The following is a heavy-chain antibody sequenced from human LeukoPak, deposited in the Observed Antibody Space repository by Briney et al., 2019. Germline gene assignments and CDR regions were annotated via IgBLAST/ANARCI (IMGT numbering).Heavy chain of an antibody. D-gene: IGHD6-13*01. Sequence: SETLSLTCAVSGGSISSSNWWSWVRQPPEKGLEWIGVIYHSGSTNYNPSLKSRVTISVDKSKNQFSLKLSSVTAADTAVYYCARNSLAAAGYNWFDPWGQGTLVTVSS. J-gene: IGHJ5*02. CDR3: ARNSLAAAGYNWFDP. CDR1: GGSISSSNW. CDR2: IYHSGST. V-gene: IGHV4-4*02.